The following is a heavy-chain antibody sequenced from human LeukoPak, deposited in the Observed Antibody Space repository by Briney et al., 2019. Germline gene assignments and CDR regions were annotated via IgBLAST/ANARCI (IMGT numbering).Heavy chain of an antibody. J-gene: IGHJ6*03. V-gene: IGHV1-2*02. Sequence: ASVKVSCKASGYTFTGYYMHWVRQAPGQGLEWMGWINPNSGGTNYAQKFQGRVTMTRDTSISTAYMELSRLRSDDTAVYYCARAKELRYFDWLSAGYYYYYYMDVWGKGTTVTISS. CDR2: INPNSGGT. CDR3: ARAKELRYFDWLSAGYYYYYYMDV. D-gene: IGHD3-9*01. CDR1: GYTFTGYY.